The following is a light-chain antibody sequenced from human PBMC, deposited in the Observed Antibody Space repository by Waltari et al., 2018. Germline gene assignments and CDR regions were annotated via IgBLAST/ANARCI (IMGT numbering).Light chain of an antibody. V-gene: IGLV3-9*01. Sequence: SYELTQPLSVSVAPGQTATITCGRNNIGAKRVHWYQQKPGQAPVLVIYRDNNRPSGIPDRFSGSNSGNTATLTINGAQVGDEADYYCQVRDSNTAVFGGGTHLTVL. CDR2: RDN. CDR3: QVRDSNTAV. CDR1: NIGAKR. J-gene: IGLJ7*01.